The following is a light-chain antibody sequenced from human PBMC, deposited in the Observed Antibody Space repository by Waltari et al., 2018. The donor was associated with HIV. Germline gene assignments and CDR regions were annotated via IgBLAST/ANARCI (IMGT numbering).Light chain of an antibody. V-gene: IGLV2-14*01. CDR2: EVD. CDR3: ASYTANHTVM. CDR1: KSAFSFSNF. Sequence: SALTQPASVSGFPGQSLTIPCIGAKSAFSFSNFFSWYHQHPGKVPKFILYEVDSLAAGVSDRFSGSKSGNTASLTISGLQTEDEADYYCASYTANHTVMFGGGTKVTVL. J-gene: IGLJ3*02.